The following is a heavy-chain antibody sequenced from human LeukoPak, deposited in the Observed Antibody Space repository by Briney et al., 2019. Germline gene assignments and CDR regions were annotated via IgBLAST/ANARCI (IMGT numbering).Heavy chain of an antibody. V-gene: IGHV3-23*01. D-gene: IGHD6-19*01. J-gene: IGHJ4*02. CDR2: ISGSGGST. CDR3: AKTAVAGTLGLY. CDR1: GFTFSSYA. Sequence: GSLRLSCAASGFTFSSYAISWVRQAPGKGLEWVSAISGSGGSTYYADSVKGRFTISRDNSKNTLYLQMNSLRAEDTAVYYCAKTAVAGTLGLYWGQGTLVTVSS.